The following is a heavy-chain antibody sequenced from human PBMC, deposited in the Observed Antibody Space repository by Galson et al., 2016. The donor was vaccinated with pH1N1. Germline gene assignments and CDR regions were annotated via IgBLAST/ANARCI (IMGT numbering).Heavy chain of an antibody. CDR3: APGGDDYGGNPHWFDP. CDR1: GGTFSSYV. V-gene: IGHV1-69*04. CDR2: IVPITGIR. Sequence: SVKVSCKASGGTFSSYVIIWVRQAPGQGLGWMGRIVPITGIRNYAQKFQDRVTMTADKSTSTAYMELSGLRSEDTAIYYCAPGGDDYGGNPHWFDPWGQGTLVTVSS. D-gene: IGHD4-23*01. J-gene: IGHJ5*02.